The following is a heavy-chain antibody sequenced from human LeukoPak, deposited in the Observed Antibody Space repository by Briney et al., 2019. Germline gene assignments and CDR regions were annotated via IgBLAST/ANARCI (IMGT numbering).Heavy chain of an antibody. Sequence: PSETLSLTCTVSGGSISTSSYYWGWVRQPPGKGLEWIGNIFYSGSTYYSPSLKSRVTISLDTSRNQFSLKLNSVTAADTAVYYCARDVGKFDPWGQGTLVAVSS. CDR3: ARDVGKFDP. D-gene: IGHD1-1*01. CDR2: IFYSGST. CDR1: GGSISTSSYY. V-gene: IGHV4-39*07. J-gene: IGHJ5*02.